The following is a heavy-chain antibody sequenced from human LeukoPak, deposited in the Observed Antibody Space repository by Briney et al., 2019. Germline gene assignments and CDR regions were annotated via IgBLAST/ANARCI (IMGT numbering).Heavy chain of an antibody. V-gene: IGHV1-18*01. D-gene: IGHD3-22*01. CDR2: ISAYNGNT. J-gene: IGHJ4*02. CDR3: ARGYDSRLFDY. Sequence: WASVKVSCKASGGTFSSYAISWVRQAPGQGLEWMGWISAYNGNTNYAQKLQGRVTMTTDTSTSTAYMELRSLRSDDTAVYYCARGYDSRLFDYWGQGTLVTVSS. CDR1: GGTFSSYA.